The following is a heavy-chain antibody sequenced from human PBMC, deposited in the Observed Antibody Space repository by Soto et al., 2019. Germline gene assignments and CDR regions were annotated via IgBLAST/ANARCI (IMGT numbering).Heavy chain of an antibody. J-gene: IGHJ4*02. V-gene: IGHV3-74*01. CDR1: GFTFSSYW. CDR2: ISSDGSST. D-gene: IGHD4-4*01. Sequence: EVQLVESGGGSVQPGGSLRLSCAASGFTFSSYWMHWVRQAPGKGLVCVSRISSDGSSTTYADSVKGRFTISRDNAKNTLYLQMNSLRVEDTGVYYCVRGEMATVWPFGYGGQGTLATVSS. CDR3: VRGEMATVWPFGY.